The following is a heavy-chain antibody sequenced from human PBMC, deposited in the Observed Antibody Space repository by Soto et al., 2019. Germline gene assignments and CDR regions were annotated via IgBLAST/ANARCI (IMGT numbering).Heavy chain of an antibody. CDR1: GFTFSSYA. Sequence: EVQLLESGGGLVQPGGSLRLSCAASGFTFSSYAMSWVRQAPGKGLEWVSAISGSGGSTYYADSVKGRCTISRDNSKNTLYLQMNSLRAEDTAVYYCEKGLHYDFWSGYYGSANFDYWGQGTLVTVSS. CDR2: ISGSGGST. D-gene: IGHD3-3*01. CDR3: EKGLHYDFWSGYYGSANFDY. V-gene: IGHV3-23*01. J-gene: IGHJ4*02.